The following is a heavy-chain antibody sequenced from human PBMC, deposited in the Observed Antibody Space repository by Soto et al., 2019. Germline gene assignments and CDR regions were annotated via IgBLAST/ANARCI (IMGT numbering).Heavy chain of an antibody. J-gene: IGHJ4*02. D-gene: IGHD2-2*01. CDR3: ASGVILGYCSSTSCSRASFDY. Sequence: PSETLSLTCTVSGGSISSGGYYWSWIRQHPGKGLEWIGYIYYSGSTYYNPSLKSRVTISVDTSKNQFSLKLSSVTAADTAVYYCASGVILGYCSSTSCSRASFDYWGQGTLVNVS. CDR1: GGSISSGGYY. CDR2: IYYSGST. V-gene: IGHV4-31*03.